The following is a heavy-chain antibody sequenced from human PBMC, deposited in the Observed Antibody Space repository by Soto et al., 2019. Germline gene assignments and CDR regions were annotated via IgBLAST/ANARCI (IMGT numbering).Heavy chain of an antibody. Sequence: QLGGSLRLSCAASGFTFSSYWMHWVRQAPGKGLVWVSRINSDGSSTGYADSVKGRFTISRDNAKNTLYLQMNSLRAEDTAVYYCARDPSTYYYDSSGYVDYWGQGTLVTVSS. CDR2: INSDGSST. V-gene: IGHV3-74*01. CDR3: ARDPSTYYYDSSGYVDY. D-gene: IGHD3-22*01. CDR1: GFTFSSYW. J-gene: IGHJ4*02.